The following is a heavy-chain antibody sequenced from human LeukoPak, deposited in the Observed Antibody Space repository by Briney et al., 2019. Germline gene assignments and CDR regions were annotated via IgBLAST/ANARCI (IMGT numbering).Heavy chain of an antibody. CDR1: GGSFSGYY. J-gene: IGHJ5*02. CDR3: AKTTVTTEYNWFDP. Sequence: SETLSLTCAVYGGSFSGYYWSWIRQPPGKGLEWIGEINHSGSTNYNPSLKSRVTMSVDTSKNQFSLKLSYVTAADTAVYYCAKTTVTTEYNWFDPWGQGTLVTVSS. V-gene: IGHV4-34*01. D-gene: IGHD4-17*01. CDR2: INHSGST.